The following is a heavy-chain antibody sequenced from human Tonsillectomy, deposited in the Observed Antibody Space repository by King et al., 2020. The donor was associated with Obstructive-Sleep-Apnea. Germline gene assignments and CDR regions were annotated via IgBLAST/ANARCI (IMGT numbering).Heavy chain of an antibody. CDR1: GFTFSNAW. J-gene: IGHJ6*02. CDR2: IKSKTDGGTT. D-gene: IGHD4-17*01. CDR3: TTESYGDYEHENYGMDV. Sequence: VQLVESGGGLVKPGGSLRLSCAASGFTFSNAWMSWVRQAPGKGLEWVGRIKSKTDGGTTDYAAPVKGRFTISRDDSKNTLYLQMNSLKTEDTAVYYCTTESYGDYEHENYGMDVWGQGTTVTVSS. V-gene: IGHV3-15*01.